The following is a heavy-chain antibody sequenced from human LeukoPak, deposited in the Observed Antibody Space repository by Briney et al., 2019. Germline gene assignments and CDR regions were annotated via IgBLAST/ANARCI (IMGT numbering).Heavy chain of an antibody. Sequence: PSETLSLTCTVSGGSISSYYWSWIRQPPGKGLEWIGYIYYSGSTNYNPSLKSRVTISVDTSKNQFSLKLSSVTAADTAVYYCARRGGGRVGSGSYWYFDYWGQRTLVTVSS. CDR3: ARRGGGRVGSGSYWYFDY. CDR1: GGSISSYY. D-gene: IGHD3-10*01. V-gene: IGHV4-59*08. CDR2: IYYSGST. J-gene: IGHJ4*02.